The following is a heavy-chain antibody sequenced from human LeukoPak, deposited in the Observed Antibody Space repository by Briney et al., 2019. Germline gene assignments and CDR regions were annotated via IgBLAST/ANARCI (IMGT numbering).Heavy chain of an antibody. Sequence: ASVKVSCKASGYTFTSYAMHWVRQAPGQRLEWMGWINAGNGNTKYSQKFQGRVTITRDTSASTAYMELSSLRSEDTAVYYCARGLYYYGSGSSQGGSDYWGRGTLVTVSS. J-gene: IGHJ4*02. D-gene: IGHD3-10*01. CDR3: ARGLYYYGSGSSQGGSDY. CDR1: GYTFTSYA. V-gene: IGHV1-3*01. CDR2: INAGNGNT.